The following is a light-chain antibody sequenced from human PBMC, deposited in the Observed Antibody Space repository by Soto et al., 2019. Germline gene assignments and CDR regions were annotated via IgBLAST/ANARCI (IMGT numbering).Light chain of an antibody. CDR2: EVN. J-gene: IGLJ1*01. Sequence: QSVLTQPASLSGSPGQSISISCSGTSSDIGADDYVSWFQQHPCKAPKPMISEVNNRPSGVSNRFSGSKCGNTSYLTISGLKVEAEAYYFCFSFTTTGTPVIGTGIEVTLL. CDR1: SSDIGADDY. V-gene: IGLV2-14*01. CDR3: FSFTTTGTPV.